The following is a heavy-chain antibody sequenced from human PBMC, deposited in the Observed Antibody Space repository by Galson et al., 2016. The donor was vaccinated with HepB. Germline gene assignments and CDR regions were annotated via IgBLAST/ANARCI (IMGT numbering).Heavy chain of an antibody. D-gene: IGHD2-2*01. Sequence: SETLSLTCTVSGGEISGHYWNWIRQPPGRGLEWIGYISDRGHTNSNPSLKSRVTMSVETVRDQFSLKLRSVTDADTAVYYCVRSTSFSLDYWGQGSLVTVS. CDR2: ISDRGHT. CDR3: VRSTSFSLDY. CDR1: GGEISGHY. J-gene: IGHJ4*02. V-gene: IGHV4-59*11.